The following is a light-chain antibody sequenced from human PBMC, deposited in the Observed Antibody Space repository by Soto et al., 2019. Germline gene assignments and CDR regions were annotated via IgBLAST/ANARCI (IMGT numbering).Light chain of an antibody. CDR1: TSDVGDYNF. V-gene: IGLV2-14*01. CDR3: SSYASSNTLL. J-gene: IGLJ2*01. Sequence: QSALTQPAYVSGSPGQLITISCTGTTSDVGDYNFVSWYQQHPGKAPQLMNYDVSSRPSGVSRRFSGSKSGNTSSLTISGIQAEDEAYYYCSSYASSNTLLFGGGTQLTVL. CDR2: DVS.